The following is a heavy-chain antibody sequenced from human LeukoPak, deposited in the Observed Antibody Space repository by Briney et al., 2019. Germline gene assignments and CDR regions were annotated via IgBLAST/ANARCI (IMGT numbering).Heavy chain of an antibody. Sequence: GSLRLSCAASGFSVSGNFMSWVRQAPGKGLEWVSVIYSGGTTYYADSVRGRFTISRDNYKNTLYLQMNSLRAEDTAVYYCARDGYGNNYMDVWGKGTTVIVSS. J-gene: IGHJ6*03. D-gene: IGHD5-18*01. CDR3: ARDGYGNNYMDV. V-gene: IGHV3-53*01. CDR1: GFSVSGNF. CDR2: IYSGGTT.